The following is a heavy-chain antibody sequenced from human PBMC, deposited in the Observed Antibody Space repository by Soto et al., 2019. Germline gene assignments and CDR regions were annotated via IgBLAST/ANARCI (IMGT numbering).Heavy chain of an antibody. CDR3: ARDSEDLTSNFDY. CDR1: GFTFNRYS. V-gene: IGHV3-21*01. CDR2: ISSTSNYI. Sequence: PGGSLRLSCAASGFTFNRYSMNWVRQAPGKGLEWVSSISSTSNYIYYADSMKGRFTVSRDNAKNSVYLDMNSLSAEDTAVYSCARDSEDLTSNFDYWGQGTLVTVSS. J-gene: IGHJ4*02.